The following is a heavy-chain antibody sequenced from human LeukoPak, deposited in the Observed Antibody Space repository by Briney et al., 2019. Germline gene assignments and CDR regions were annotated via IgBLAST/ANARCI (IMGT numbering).Heavy chain of an antibody. CDR2: IWFDGSNK. CDR3: AKKGDYKNYAY. D-gene: IGHD4-11*01. Sequence: GGSLRLSCAASGFTFNSYGMHWVRQAPGKGLEWVSLIWFDGSNKFYGDSVKGRFTISRDNSKNTVYLQMDNLRAEDTAMYFCAKKGDYKNYAYWGQGALVIVSS. V-gene: IGHV3-33*06. J-gene: IGHJ4*02. CDR1: GFTFNSYG.